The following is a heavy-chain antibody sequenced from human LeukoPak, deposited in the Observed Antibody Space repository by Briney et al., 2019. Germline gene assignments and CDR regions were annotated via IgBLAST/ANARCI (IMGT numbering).Heavy chain of an antibody. J-gene: IGHJ4*02. V-gene: IGHV2-5*02. CDR2: IYSDDDK. CDR1: VFSLSTSGVG. Sequence: SGATLVKPTQTLTLTCPFSVFSLSTSGVGVGWIRQPPGKALEWLPLIYSDDDKRYSPSLNSSLTITEDTSKNQVVLTMTNMDPVYTATYYCAHSRYSSSPDYWGQGTLVTVSS. D-gene: IGHD6-6*01. CDR3: AHSRYSSSPDY.